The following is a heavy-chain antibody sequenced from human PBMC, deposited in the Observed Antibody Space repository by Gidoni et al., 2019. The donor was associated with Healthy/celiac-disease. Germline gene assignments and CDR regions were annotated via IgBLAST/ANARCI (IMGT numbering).Heavy chain of an antibody. CDR1: GFTFSNAW. D-gene: IGHD2-2*01. V-gene: IGHV3-15*01. CDR2: IKSKTDGGTT. Sequence: EVQLVESGGGLVTPGGSLRLVCPVSGFTFSNAWISWVRQAPGKGLEWVGRIKSKTDGGTTDYAARVKGRFTISRDDSKNTLYLQMNSLKTEDTAVYYCTTRRRNIVVVPAARGGGGDDAFDIWGQGTMVTVSS. CDR3: TTRRRNIVVVPAARGGGGDDAFDI. J-gene: IGHJ3*02.